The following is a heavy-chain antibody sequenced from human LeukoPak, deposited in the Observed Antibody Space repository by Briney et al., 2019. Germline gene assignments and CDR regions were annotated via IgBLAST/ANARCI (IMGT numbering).Heavy chain of an antibody. Sequence: PGGSLRLSCAASGFTFSTYAMSWVRQAPGKGLEWVSVIYSGGSTYYADSVKGRFTISRDSSKNTLHLQMNSLRAEDTAVYYCARVTTLGARIIDYWGQGTLVTVSS. D-gene: IGHD1-26*01. CDR1: GFTFSTYA. CDR2: IYSGGST. CDR3: ARVTTLGARIIDY. J-gene: IGHJ4*02. V-gene: IGHV3-66*02.